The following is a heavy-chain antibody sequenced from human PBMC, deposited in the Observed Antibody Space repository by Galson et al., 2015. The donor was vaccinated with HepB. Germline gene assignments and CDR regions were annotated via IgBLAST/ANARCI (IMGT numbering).Heavy chain of an antibody. D-gene: IGHD6-13*01. V-gene: IGHV3-33*01. CDR1: GFTFSSYG. CDR2: IWYDGSNK. J-gene: IGHJ6*03. CDR3: AREGVDIGSSWFVNYYYYYMDV. Sequence: SLRLSCAASGFTFSSYGMHWVRQAPGKGLEWVAVIWYDGSNKYYADSVKGRFTISRDNSKNTLYLQMNSLRAEDTAVYYCAREGVDIGSSWFVNYYYYYMDVWGKGTTVTVSS.